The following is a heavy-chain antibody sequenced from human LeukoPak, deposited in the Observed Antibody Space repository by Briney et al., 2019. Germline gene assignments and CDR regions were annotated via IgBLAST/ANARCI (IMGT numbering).Heavy chain of an antibody. CDR1: GFTFDDYG. J-gene: IGHJ4*02. V-gene: IGHV3-20*04. D-gene: IGHD2-21*02. CDR3: ARGAYCGGDCLLYFDY. Sequence: GSLRLSCAASGFTFDDYGMSWVRQVPGKGLEWVSGINWNGGSTGYADSVKGRFTISRDTAKNSLYLQMNSLRAEDTALYYCARGAYCGGDCLLYFDYWGQGTLVTVSS. CDR2: INWNGGST.